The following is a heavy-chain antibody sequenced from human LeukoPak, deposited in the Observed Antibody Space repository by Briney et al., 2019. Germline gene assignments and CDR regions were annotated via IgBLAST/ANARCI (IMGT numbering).Heavy chain of an antibody. J-gene: IGHJ5*02. V-gene: IGHV4-34*01. CDR3: ARGPNSSGYYLVPWFDP. Sequence: SETLSLTCAVYGGSFSGYYWSWIRQPPGKGLEWIGGINHIRSTNYNPSLKSRVTISVDTSKNQFSLKLSSLTAADTAVYYCARGPNSSGYYLVPWFDPWGQGTLVTVSS. CDR1: GGSFSGYY. D-gene: IGHD3-22*01. CDR2: INHIRST.